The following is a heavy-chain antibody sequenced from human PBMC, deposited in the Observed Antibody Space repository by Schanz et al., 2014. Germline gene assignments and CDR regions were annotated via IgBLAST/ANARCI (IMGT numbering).Heavy chain of an antibody. CDR3: ARGIGGYGANNYFDY. Sequence: QVHLVQSGAEAKRPGASVKVSCKASEYSFTSYSMHWVRQAPGQRLEWMGWINTGSGDTKYSQNFQSRVTITRNTSASTAYMELSSLRSEDTAVYSCARGIGGYGANNYFDYWGQGTLVTVSS. CDR2: INTGSGDT. V-gene: IGHV1-3*04. J-gene: IGHJ4*02. D-gene: IGHD5-12*01. CDR1: EYSFTSYS.